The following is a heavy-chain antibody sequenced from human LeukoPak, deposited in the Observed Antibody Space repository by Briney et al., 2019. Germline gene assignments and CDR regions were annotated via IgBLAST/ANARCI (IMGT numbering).Heavy chain of an antibody. Sequence: GGSLRLSCAASGFTFGSYWLSWVRQAPGKGPGWVANIRQDGGERYYVDSVKGRFTISRDNAKNSLDLQMSILRAEDTAVYYCTRDYWDYGDYFSDYWGQGALVTVSS. CDR2: IRQDGGER. D-gene: IGHD4-17*01. CDR1: GFTFGSYW. CDR3: TRDYWDYGDYFSDY. J-gene: IGHJ4*02. V-gene: IGHV3-7*01.